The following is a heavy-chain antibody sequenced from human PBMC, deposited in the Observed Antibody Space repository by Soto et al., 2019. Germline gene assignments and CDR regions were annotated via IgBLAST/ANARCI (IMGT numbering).Heavy chain of an antibody. CDR3: ARDLIQLWSPLDY. CDR1: GFTFSSYA. CDR2: ICGGGGST. D-gene: IGHD5-18*01. V-gene: IGHV3-23*01. Sequence: GGSLRLSCAASGFTFSSYAMSWVRQAPGKGLEWVSAICGGGGSTYYADSVKGRFTISRDNSKNTLYLQMNSLRAEDTAVYYCARDLIQLWSPLDYWGQGTLVTVSS. J-gene: IGHJ4*02.